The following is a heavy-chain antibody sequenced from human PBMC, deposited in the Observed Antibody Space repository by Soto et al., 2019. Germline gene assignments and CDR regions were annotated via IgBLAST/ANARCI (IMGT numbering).Heavy chain of an antibody. V-gene: IGHV3-23*01. Sequence: GGSLRLSCEASGFPFRNHAMSWVRQVPGKGLEWVSSIGDSGYFTYYADSVKGRFTISRDNSKNILFLQMSRLGADDTALYYCVSDEVFDPRGQGALVTVSS. J-gene: IGHJ5*02. CDR3: VSDEVFDP. CDR2: IGDSGYFT. CDR1: GFPFRNHA.